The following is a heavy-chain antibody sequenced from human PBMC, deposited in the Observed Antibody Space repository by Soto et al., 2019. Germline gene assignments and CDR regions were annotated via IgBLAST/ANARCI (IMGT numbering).Heavy chain of an antibody. J-gene: IGHJ6*03. CDR2: IYYSGST. CDR1: GGSISSGGYY. D-gene: IGHD3-3*01. Sequence: SETLSLTCTVSGGSISSGGYYWSWIRQHPGKGLEWIGYIYYSGSTYYNPSLKSRVTISVDTSKNQFSLKLSSVTAADTAVYYCASWKGYDFWSGYSSYYYYMDVWGKGTTVTVSS. CDR3: ASWKGYDFWSGYSSYYYYMDV. V-gene: IGHV4-31*03.